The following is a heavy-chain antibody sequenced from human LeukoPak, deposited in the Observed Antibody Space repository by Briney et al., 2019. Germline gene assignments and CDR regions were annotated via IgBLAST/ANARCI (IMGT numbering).Heavy chain of an antibody. D-gene: IGHD2-2*01. J-gene: IGHJ6*02. V-gene: IGHV1-2*02. Sequence: GASVKVSCKASGYTFTGYYMHWVRQAPGQGLEWMGWINPNSGGTNYAQKFQGRVTMTRDTSISTAYMELSRLRSDDTAVYYCARDRPAASNDGMDVWGQGTTVTVSS. CDR2: INPNSGGT. CDR3: ARDRPAASNDGMDV. CDR1: GYTFTGYY.